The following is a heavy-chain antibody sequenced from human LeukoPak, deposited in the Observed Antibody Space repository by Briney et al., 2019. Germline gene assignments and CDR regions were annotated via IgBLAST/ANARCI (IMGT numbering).Heavy chain of an antibody. CDR3: ARLFSSRDSFDYYYYVLDV. CDR1: GGSLSISRYY. J-gene: IGHJ6*02. Sequence: PSETLSLTCSVSGGSLSISRYYWGWIRQPPEKVLEWIGSVYYSGSTYYSPSLKSRVTISVDTSKNQFSLKLSSVTAADTALYYCARLFSSRDSFDYYYYVLDVWGQGTTVTVSS. CDR2: VYYSGST. D-gene: IGHD6-13*01. V-gene: IGHV4-39*01.